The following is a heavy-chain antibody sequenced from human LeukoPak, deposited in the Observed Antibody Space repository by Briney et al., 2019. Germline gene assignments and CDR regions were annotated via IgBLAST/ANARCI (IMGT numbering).Heavy chain of an antibody. D-gene: IGHD3-10*01. CDR3: ARGLDRAYGSGSYGVNPLDP. CDR1: GYTFTSYA. CDR2: INTNTGNP. V-gene: IGHV7-4-1*02. J-gene: IGHJ5*02. Sequence: ASVKVSCKASGYTFTSYAMNWVRQAPGQGLEWMGWINTNTGNPTYAQGFTGRFVFSLDTSVSTAYLQISSLKAEDTAVYYCARGLDRAYGSGSYGVNPLDPWGQGTLVTVSS.